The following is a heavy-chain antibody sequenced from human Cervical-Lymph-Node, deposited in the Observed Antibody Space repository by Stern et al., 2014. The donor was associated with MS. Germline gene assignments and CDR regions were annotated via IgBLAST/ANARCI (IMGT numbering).Heavy chain of an antibody. CDR2: ISTYNGRT. D-gene: IGHD1-26*01. V-gene: IGHV1-18*01. J-gene: IGHJ4*02. CDR3: ARRSGSYSFDY. CDR1: GYTFTNYG. Sequence: VQLVESGAEVKKPGASVKVSCKPTGYTFTNYGISWVRQAPGQGLEWMGWISTYNGRTNYAQKLQGRLTMTRDTSTSTAYMDLRSLTSDDTAVHYCARRSGSYSFDYWGQGTLVTVSS.